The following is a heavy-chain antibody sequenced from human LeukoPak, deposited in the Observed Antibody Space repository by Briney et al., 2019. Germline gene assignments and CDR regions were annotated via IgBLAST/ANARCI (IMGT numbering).Heavy chain of an antibody. D-gene: IGHD3-22*01. CDR3: AKESRYYDSSGYNYFDY. V-gene: IGHV3-23*01. CDR1: GFTFSSYA. CDR2: ISGSGGST. Sequence: GGSLRLSCAASGFTFSSYAMSWVRQAPGKGLEWVSAISGSGGSTYYADSVKGRFTISRDNSKNTLYLQMNSLRAEDTAVYYRAKESRYYDSSGYNYFDYWGQGTLVTVSS. J-gene: IGHJ4*02.